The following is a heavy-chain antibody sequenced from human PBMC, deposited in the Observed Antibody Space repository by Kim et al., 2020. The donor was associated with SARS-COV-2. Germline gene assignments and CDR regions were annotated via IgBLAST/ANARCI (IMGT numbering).Heavy chain of an antibody. D-gene: IGHD5-18*01. CDR2: IRSKAYGGTT. V-gene: IGHV3-49*03. CDR1: GFTFGDYA. Sequence: GGSLRLSCTASGFTFGDYAMSWFRQAPGKGLEWVGFIRSKAYGGTTEYAASVKGRFTISRDDSKSIAYLQMNSLKTEDTAVYYCTRGIQLWLAPFDYWGQGTLVTVSS. CDR3: TRGIQLWLAPFDY. J-gene: IGHJ4*02.